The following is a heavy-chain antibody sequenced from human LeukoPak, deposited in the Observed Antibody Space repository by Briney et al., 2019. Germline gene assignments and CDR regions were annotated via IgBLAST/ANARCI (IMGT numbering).Heavy chain of an antibody. CDR3: ARGSVETYCGGDCYPYYFDY. J-gene: IGHJ4*02. D-gene: IGHD2-21*01. Sequence: PSQTLSLTCTVSGGSISSGDYYWSWIRQPPGKGLEWIGYIYYSGSTYYNPSLKSRVTISVVTSKNQFSLKLSSVTAADTAVYYCARGSVETYCGGDCYPYYFDYWGQGTLVTVSS. CDR2: IYYSGST. V-gene: IGHV4-30-4*08. CDR1: GGSISSGDYY.